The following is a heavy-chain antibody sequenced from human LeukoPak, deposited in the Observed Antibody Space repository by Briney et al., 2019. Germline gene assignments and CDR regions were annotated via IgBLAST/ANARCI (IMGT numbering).Heavy chain of an antibody. CDR2: IYYSGST. V-gene: IGHV4-59*08. CDR3: ARLGIGVVPSAMLGDYYFDY. CDR1: GGSISSYY. J-gene: IGHJ4*02. Sequence: ASETLSLTCTVSGGSISSYYWSWIRQPPGKGLEWIGYIYYSGSTKYNPSLKSRVTISVDTSKNQFSLKLTSVTAADTAVYYCARLGIGVVPSAMLGDYYFDYWGQGTLVTVSS. D-gene: IGHD2-2*01.